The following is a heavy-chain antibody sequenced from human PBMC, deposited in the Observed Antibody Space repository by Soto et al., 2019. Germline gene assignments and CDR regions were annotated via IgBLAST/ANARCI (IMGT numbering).Heavy chain of an antibody. V-gene: IGHV4-34*01. CDR3: ARGPITMIVVASHSNWFDP. CDR1: GGSFSGYY. CDR2: INHSGST. Sequence: PSETLSLTCAVYGGSFSGYYWSWIRQPPGKGLEWIGEINHSGSTNYNPSLKSRVTISVDTSKNQFSLKLSSVTAADTAVYYCARGPITMIVVASHSNWFDPWGQGTLVTVSS. D-gene: IGHD3-22*01. J-gene: IGHJ5*02.